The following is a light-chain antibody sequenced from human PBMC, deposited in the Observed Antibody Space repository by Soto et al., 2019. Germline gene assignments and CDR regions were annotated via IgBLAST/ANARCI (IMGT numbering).Light chain of an antibody. V-gene: IGLV2-8*01. J-gene: IGLJ1*01. CDR2: EVN. Sequence: QSVMTEPPSSSGSPGPSVTISCTGTIIDVGGYNYVSWFQQHPGKAPKLIIHEVNQRPSGVPDRFSGSKSGNTASLTVSGLQAEDEGTYYCSSYGGYNNVVFGTGTKVTVL. CDR3: SSYGGYNNVV. CDR1: IIDVGGYNY.